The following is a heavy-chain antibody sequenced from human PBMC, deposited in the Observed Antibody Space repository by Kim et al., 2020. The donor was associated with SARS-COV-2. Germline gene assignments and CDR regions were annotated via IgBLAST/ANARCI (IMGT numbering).Heavy chain of an antibody. J-gene: IGHJ3*02. D-gene: IGHD3-22*01. V-gene: IGHV1-46*01. Sequence: AQKFQGRVTMTRDTSTSTVYMELSSLRSEDTAVYYCARHKPYDSAAFDIWGQGTMVTVSS. CDR3: ARHKPYDSAAFDI.